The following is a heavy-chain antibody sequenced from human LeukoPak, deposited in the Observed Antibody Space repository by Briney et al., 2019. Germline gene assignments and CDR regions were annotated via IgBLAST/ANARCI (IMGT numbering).Heavy chain of an antibody. CDR3: ASLTVEGAFDI. CDR1: GFTFSSYW. D-gene: IGHD1-14*01. CDR2: IKQDGSEK. J-gene: IGHJ3*02. Sequence: GGSLRLSCAASGFTFSSYWMSWVRQAPGEGLEWVANIKQDGSEKYYVDSVKGRFTISRDNAKNSLYLQMNSLRAEDTAVYYCASLTVEGAFDIWGQGTMVTVSS. V-gene: IGHV3-7*01.